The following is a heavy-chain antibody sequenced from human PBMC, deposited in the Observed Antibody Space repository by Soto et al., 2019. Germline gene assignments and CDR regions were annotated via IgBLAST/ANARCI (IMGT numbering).Heavy chain of an antibody. CDR3: ARDLGHYYDSSGYGDYFDY. CDR2: IYHSGST. Sequence: SETLSLTCAVSGYSISSGYYWGWIRQPPGKGLEWIGSIYHSGSTYYNPSLKSRVTISVDTSKNQFSLKLSSATAADTAVYYCARDLGHYYDSSGYGDYFDYWGQGTLVTVSS. V-gene: IGHV4-38-2*02. J-gene: IGHJ4*02. CDR1: GYSISSGYY. D-gene: IGHD3-22*01.